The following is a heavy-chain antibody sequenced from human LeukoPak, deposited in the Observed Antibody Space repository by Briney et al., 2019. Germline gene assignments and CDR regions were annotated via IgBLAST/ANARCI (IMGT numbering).Heavy chain of an antibody. CDR1: GFTFTDSA. CDR2: ISTSGGDT. CDR3: AKGGSYAPLVY. V-gene: IGHV3-23*01. J-gene: IGHJ4*02. D-gene: IGHD1-26*01. Sequence: GGSLRLSCAASGFTFTDSAMTWVRQAPGKGLEWVSAISTSGGDTIYTDSVKDRFTISRDNSKNTLYLQMNSLRAEDTAIYYCAKGGSYAPLVYWGQGTLVTVSS.